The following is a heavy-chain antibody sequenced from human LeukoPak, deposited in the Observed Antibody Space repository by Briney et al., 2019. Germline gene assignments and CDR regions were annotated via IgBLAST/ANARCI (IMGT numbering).Heavy chain of an antibody. D-gene: IGHD6-13*01. J-gene: IGHJ1*01. CDR1: GGTFSSYA. V-gene: IGHV1-69*05. CDR2: IIPIFGTA. CDR3: AREQKPQYSSSWYSYFQH. Sequence: SVKASCKASGGTFSSYAISWVRQAPGQGLEWMGRIIPIFGTANYAQKFQGRVTITTDESTSTAYMELSSLRSEDTAVYYCAREQKPQYSSSWYSYFQHWGQGTLVTVSS.